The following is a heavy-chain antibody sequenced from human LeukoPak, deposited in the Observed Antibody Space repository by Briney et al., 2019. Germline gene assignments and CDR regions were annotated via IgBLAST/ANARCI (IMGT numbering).Heavy chain of an antibody. Sequence: SETLSLTCTVSGGSISGYYWSWLRQPAGEGLEWIGRISTSGSTNYNPSLKSRVTISVDTSKNQFSLKLSSVTAADTAVYYCARDRAQEYYDFWSALGWFDSWGQGTLVTVSS. CDR2: ISTSGST. CDR3: ARDRAQEYYDFWSALGWFDS. D-gene: IGHD3-3*01. J-gene: IGHJ5*01. V-gene: IGHV4-4*07. CDR1: GGSISGYY.